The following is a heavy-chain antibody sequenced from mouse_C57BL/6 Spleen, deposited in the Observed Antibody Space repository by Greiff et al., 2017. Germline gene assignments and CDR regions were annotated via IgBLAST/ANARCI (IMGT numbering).Heavy chain of an antibody. V-gene: IGHV1-26*01. CDR1: GYTFTDYY. CDR3: SRMSNHEGMDY. D-gene: IGHD2-5*01. Sequence: EVQLQQSGPELVKPGASVRISCKASGYTFTDYYMNWVKQSHGKSLEWIGDINPNNGGTSYNQKFKGQATLTVDKSSSTAYMVIRSLTSEDAAVYYCSRMSNHEGMDYWGQGTSVTVSS. J-gene: IGHJ4*01. CDR2: INPNNGGT.